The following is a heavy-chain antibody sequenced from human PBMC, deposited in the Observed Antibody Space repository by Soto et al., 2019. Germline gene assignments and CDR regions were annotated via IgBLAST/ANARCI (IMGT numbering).Heavy chain of an antibody. CDR2: ISYDGSNK. CDR1: GFTFSSYG. V-gene: IGHV3-30*18. D-gene: IGHD6-13*01. J-gene: IGHJ4*01. CDR3: AKPQHDSSSWSVGYFDY. Sequence: QVQLLESGGGVVQPGRSLRLSCAASGFTFSSYGMNWVRQAPGKGLEWVAGISYDGSNKYYADSVKGRFTISRDNYKKMLYLQMNSQRAEDTAVYYCAKPQHDSSSWSVGYFDYWGQGTLVNVSS.